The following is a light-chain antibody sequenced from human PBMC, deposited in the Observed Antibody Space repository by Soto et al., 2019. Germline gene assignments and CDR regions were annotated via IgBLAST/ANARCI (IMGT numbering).Light chain of an antibody. CDR3: QQYNNWPRT. Sequence: EIVMTQSPATVSVSPGERACLSCRASQSVGSNLAWYQQKPGQAPRLLIYGASTRATGIPATFSGSGSGTEFTLTISSLQSEDFAVYYCQQYNNWPRTFGRGTKVEIK. V-gene: IGKV3-15*01. CDR1: QSVGSN. J-gene: IGKJ1*01. CDR2: GAS.